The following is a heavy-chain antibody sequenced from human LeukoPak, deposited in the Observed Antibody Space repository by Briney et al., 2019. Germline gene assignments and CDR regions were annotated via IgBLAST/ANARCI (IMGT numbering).Heavy chain of an antibody. CDR3: ARRRDTSWSFDY. D-gene: IGHD2-2*01. CDR2: IYYSGST. Sequence: PSETLSLTCTVSGGSISSSSYYWGWIRQPPGKGLEWIGSIYYSGSTYYNPSLKSRVTISVDTSKNQFSLKLSSVTAADTAVYYCARRRDTSWSFDYWGQGTLVTVSS. CDR1: GGSISSSSYY. V-gene: IGHV4-39*07. J-gene: IGHJ4*02.